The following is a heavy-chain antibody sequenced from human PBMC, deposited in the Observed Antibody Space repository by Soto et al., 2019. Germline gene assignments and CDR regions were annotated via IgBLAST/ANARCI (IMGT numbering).Heavy chain of an antibody. Sequence: PSETLSLTCTVSGGSISSGGYYWSWIRQHPGKGLEWIGYIYYSGSTYYNPSLKSRVTISVDTSKNQFSLKLTSVTAADTAVYYCARDRAQTSMAIDSWGQGTLVTVSS. CDR1: GGSISSGGYY. J-gene: IGHJ4*02. CDR2: IYYSGST. CDR3: ARDRAQTSMAIDS. V-gene: IGHV4-31*03. D-gene: IGHD5-18*01.